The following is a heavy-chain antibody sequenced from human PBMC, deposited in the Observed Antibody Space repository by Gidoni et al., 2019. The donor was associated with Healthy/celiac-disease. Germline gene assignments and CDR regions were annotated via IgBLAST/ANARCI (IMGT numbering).Heavy chain of an antibody. CDR3: VKRLIPSLGVVITPWFDP. Sequence: EVQLFESGGGLVQPGGSLRLSFPASGFTFASYALSWVPPAPGKGVEWVSAISGSGGSTYYADSVKGRFTISRDNSKNTLYLQMNSLRAEDTAVYYCVKRLIPSLGVVITPWFDPWGQGTLVTVSS. V-gene: IGHV3-23*01. CDR1: GFTFASYA. J-gene: IGHJ5*02. D-gene: IGHD3-3*01. CDR2: ISGSGGST.